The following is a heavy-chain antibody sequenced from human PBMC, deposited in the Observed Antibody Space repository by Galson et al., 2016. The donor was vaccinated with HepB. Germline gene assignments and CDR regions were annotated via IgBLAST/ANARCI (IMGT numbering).Heavy chain of an antibody. D-gene: IGHD1-26*01. J-gene: IGHJ3*01. Sequence: SLRLSCAASGFRFSNYAMSWVRQAPWKGLEWVSVFSGSGGSGGTTHYADSAEGRFTISRDDSKNTLHLQMNSLRAEDTAVYYCAKLSGSNGYDVIDFWGQGTMVTVS. V-gene: IGHV3-23*01. CDR3: AKLSGSNGYDVIDF. CDR1: GFRFSNYA. CDR2: FSGSGGSGGTT.